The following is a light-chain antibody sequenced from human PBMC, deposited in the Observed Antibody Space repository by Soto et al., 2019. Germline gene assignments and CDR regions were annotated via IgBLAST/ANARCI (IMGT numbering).Light chain of an antibody. Sequence: QSVLTQPASVSGSPGQSITISCTGTSSDIGSYDYVSWYQQHPGKAPNLIIYEVTDRPSGVSNRFSGSKSGNTASLTISGLQAEDEADYYCSSLTSTSPRLFGSGTKVT. J-gene: IGLJ1*01. CDR2: EVT. CDR3: SSLTSTSPRL. V-gene: IGLV2-14*01. CDR1: SSDIGSYDY.